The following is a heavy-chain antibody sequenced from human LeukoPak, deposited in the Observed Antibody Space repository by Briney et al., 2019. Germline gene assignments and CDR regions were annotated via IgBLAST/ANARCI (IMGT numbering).Heavy chain of an antibody. V-gene: IGHV4-59*01. CDR2: IYDSGST. CDR1: GGSISRYY. J-gene: IGHJ2*01. Sequence: KTSETPSLTCTVSGGSISRYYWSWIRQPPGKGLEWIGYIYDSGSTNYNPSLKSRVTISVDTSKKQFSLNLSSVTAADTAVYYCARGAYYYDSSGYNWYFDLWGRGTLVTVSS. D-gene: IGHD3-22*01. CDR3: ARGAYYYDSSGYNWYFDL.